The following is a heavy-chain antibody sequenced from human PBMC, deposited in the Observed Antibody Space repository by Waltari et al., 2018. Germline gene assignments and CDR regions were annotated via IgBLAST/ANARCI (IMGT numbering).Heavy chain of an antibody. Sequence: QVQLQQWGAGLLTPSETLSLTCAVYGGSFSGSYLSWIRQPPGKGLEWIGEINHSGSTNYNPSLKSRVTISVDTSKNQFSLKLSSVTAADTAVYYCARGPRYGGNTGYYYYYYYMDVWGKGTTVTVSS. CDR3: ARGPRYGGNTGYYYYYYYMDV. CDR1: GGSFSGSY. V-gene: IGHV4-34*01. D-gene: IGHD2-15*01. CDR2: INHSGST. J-gene: IGHJ6*03.